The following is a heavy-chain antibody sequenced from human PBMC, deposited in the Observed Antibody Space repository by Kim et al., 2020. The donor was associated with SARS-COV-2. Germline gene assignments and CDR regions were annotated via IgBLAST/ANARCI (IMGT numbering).Heavy chain of an antibody. CDR1: GFTFSSYA. CDR2: ISGSGGST. CDR3: AKSQDWTTVVTPGGRGFLNDAFDI. Sequence: GGSLRLSCAASGFTFSSYAMSWVRQAPGKGLEWVSAISGSGGSTYYADSVKGRFTISRDNSKNTLYLQMNILRAEDTAVYYCAKSQDWTTVVTPGGRGFLNDAFDIWGQGTMVTVSS. V-gene: IGHV3-23*01. J-gene: IGHJ3*02. D-gene: IGHD4-17*01.